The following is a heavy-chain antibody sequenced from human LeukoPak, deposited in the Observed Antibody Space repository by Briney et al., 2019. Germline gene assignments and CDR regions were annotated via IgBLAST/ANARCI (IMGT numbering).Heavy chain of an antibody. J-gene: IGHJ4*02. CDR2: ISSSSSYI. V-gene: IGHV3-21*04. CDR1: GFTFSSYS. Sequence: GGSLRLSCAASGFTFSSYSMNWVRQAPGKGLEWVSSISSSSSYIYYADSVKGRFTISRDNAKNSLYLQMNSLRAEDTALYYCAKDSTYYYGSGSYYPIGYFDYWGQGTLVTVSS. D-gene: IGHD3-10*01. CDR3: AKDSTYYYGSGSYYPIGYFDY.